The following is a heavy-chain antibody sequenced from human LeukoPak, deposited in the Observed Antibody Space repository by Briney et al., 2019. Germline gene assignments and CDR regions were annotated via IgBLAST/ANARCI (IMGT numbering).Heavy chain of an antibody. D-gene: IGHD3-16*01. CDR1: GGSISSYY. CDR3: ARDAPNWDWFDP. J-gene: IGHJ5*02. V-gene: IGHV4-4*07. Sequence: EPSETLSLTCTVSGGSISSYYWSWVRQPAGKGLEWIGRIYTSGSTNYNPSHKSRVTMSVDTSKNQFSLKLSSVTAADTAVYYCARDAPNWDWFDPWGQGTLVTVSS. CDR2: IYTSGST.